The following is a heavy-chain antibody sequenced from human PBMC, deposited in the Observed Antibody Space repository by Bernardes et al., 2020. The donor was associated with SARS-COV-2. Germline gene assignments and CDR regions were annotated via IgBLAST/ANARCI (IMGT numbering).Heavy chain of an antibody. CDR3: ALSPRMWKYFQH. CDR2: MNPNNGNT. CDR1: GYTFKTYD. D-gene: IGHD2-15*01. J-gene: IGHJ1*01. Sequence: ASGTVSCKASGYTFKTYDLHWVRQAAGEGLEWLGWMNPNNGNTGYAQKFQDRVTMTRNTSISTAFMELSGLLSDDTAVYYCALSPRMWKYFQHWGQGTPVTVSS. V-gene: IGHV1-8*01.